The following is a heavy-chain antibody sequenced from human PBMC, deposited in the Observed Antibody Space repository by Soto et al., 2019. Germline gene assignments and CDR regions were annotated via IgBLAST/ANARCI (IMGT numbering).Heavy chain of an antibody. J-gene: IGHJ4*02. Sequence: SVKGSCKAAGYTFTSYPRHWLRKAPEQRLEWMGWINAGNGNTKYSQKFQGRVTITRDTSASRAYMELSSLRSEDTAVYYCARDPHCSSTSCYGMGYFDYWGQGTLVTVSS. CDR2: INAGNGNT. CDR3: ARDPHCSSTSCYGMGYFDY. D-gene: IGHD2-2*01. V-gene: IGHV1-3*01. CDR1: GYTFTSYP.